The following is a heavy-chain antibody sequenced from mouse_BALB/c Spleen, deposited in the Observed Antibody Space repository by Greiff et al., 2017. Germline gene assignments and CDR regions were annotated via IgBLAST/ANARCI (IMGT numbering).Heavy chain of an antibody. J-gene: IGHJ3*01. CDR1: GFTFTSYV. CDR3: ASMLTFAY. CDR2: INPYNDGT. Sequence: EVQLQQSGPELVKPGASVKMSCKASGFTFTSYVMHWVKQKPGQGLEWIGYINPYNDGTKYNEKFKGKATLTLDKSSSTAYMELDSLTSEDSAVYDCASMLTFAYWGQGTLVTVSA. V-gene: IGHV1-14*01. D-gene: IGHD6-5*01.